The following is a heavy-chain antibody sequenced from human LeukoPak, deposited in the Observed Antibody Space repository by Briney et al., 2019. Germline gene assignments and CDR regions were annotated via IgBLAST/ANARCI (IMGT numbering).Heavy chain of an antibody. CDR2: IWYDGSYK. CDR3: APEACTSCFYLHY. J-gene: IGHJ4*02. V-gene: IGHV3-33*01. Sequence: GGSLRLSCAASGFTFSSYNFHWVRQAPGKGLEWVAIIWYDGSYKFYADSVKGRFTISRDNSKNTLYLEMNSLRAEDTAAYYCAPEACTSCFYLHYGGQGALVTVSS. D-gene: IGHD2-2*01. CDR1: GFTFSSYN.